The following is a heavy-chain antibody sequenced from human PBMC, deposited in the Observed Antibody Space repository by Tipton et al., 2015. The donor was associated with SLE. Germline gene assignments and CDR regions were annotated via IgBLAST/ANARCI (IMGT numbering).Heavy chain of an antibody. J-gene: IGHJ4*02. CDR2: IYYSGST. CDR3: ASLVSSNWYFDY. Sequence: TLSLTCTVSGGYISSSSYYWGWIRQPPGKGLEWIGSIYYSGSTYYNPSLKSRVTISVDTSKNQFSLQLSSVTAADTAVYYCASLVSSNWYFDYWGQGTLVTVSS. CDR1: GGYISSSSYY. V-gene: IGHV4-39*07. D-gene: IGHD6-13*01.